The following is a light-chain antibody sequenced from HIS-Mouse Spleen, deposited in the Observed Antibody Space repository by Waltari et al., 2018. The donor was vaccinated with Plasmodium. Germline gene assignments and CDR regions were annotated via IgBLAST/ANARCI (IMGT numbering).Light chain of an antibody. V-gene: IGKV3-15*01. CDR2: GAS. CDR1: QSVSRN. J-gene: IGKJ3*01. CDR3: QQYNNWSFT. Sequence: EILMTQSPATLSVSPGDRATLSCRASQSVSRNLACYQQKPGQAPSRLIYGASTRATGIPARFSGSGSGTEFTLTISSLQSEDFAVYYCQQYNNWSFTFGPGTKVDIK.